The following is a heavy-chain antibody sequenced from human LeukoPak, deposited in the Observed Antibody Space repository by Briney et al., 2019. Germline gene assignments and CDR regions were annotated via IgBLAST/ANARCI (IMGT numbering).Heavy chain of an antibody. CDR1: GFTLRSYW. D-gene: IGHD1-26*01. CDR2: IKQDGSEK. Sequence: GGSLRVSCAASGFTLRSYWMSWVRQAPGKGLEWVVNIKQDGSEKYYVDSVKGRFSISRDNAKNSLYLQMSSLRAEDTAVYYCARRMMGATPGAFDFWGQGTMVTVSS. V-gene: IGHV3-7*01. J-gene: IGHJ3*01. CDR3: ARRMMGATPGAFDF.